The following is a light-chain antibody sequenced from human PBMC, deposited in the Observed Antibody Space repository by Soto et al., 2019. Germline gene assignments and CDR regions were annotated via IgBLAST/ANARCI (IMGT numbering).Light chain of an antibody. V-gene: IGLV1-44*01. J-gene: IGLJ2*01. Sequence: QAVVTQPPSASGTPGQRVTISCSGSSSNIGSNTVNWYQQRPGTAPKLLIYSNIQRPSGVPDRFSGSKSGTSASLAISGLQSEAEADYYGAAWDDRLNGVVFGGGTKLTVL. CDR1: SSNIGSNT. CDR2: SNI. CDR3: AAWDDRLNGVV.